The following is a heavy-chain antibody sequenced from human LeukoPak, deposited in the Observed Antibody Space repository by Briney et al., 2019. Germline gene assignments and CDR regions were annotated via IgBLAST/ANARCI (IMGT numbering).Heavy chain of an antibody. D-gene: IGHD6-6*01. V-gene: IGHV1-46*01. J-gene: IGHJ4*02. CDR2: IDPSGGST. Sequence: GASVKVSCKASGYTFTNYYIHWARRAPGQGLEWMGIIDPSGGSTSYAQKFQGRVTMTRDMSTSTVYMELSSLRSEDTAVYYCARDTGYSSSSDFWGQGTLVTVSS. CDR3: ARDTGYSSSSDF. CDR1: GYTFTNYY.